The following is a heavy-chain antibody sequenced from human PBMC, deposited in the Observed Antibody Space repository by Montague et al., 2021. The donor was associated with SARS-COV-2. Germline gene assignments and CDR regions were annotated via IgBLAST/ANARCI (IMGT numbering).Heavy chain of an antibody. CDR1: GFTFSSYA. Sequence: SLKLSLSASGFTFSSYAMSWVRQAPGKGLEWVSVIYSGGSSTYYADSVKGRFTISRDNSKNTLYLQMNSLRAEDTAVYYCAKSRGIRYDSSGYYYPLDYWGQGTLVTVSS. CDR2: IYSGGSST. CDR3: AKSRGIRYDSSGYYYPLDY. D-gene: IGHD3-22*01. J-gene: IGHJ4*02. V-gene: IGHV3-23*03.